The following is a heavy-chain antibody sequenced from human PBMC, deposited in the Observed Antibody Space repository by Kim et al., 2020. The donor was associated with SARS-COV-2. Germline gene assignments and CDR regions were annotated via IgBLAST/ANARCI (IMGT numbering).Heavy chain of an antibody. CDR2: INHSGST. V-gene: IGHV4-34*01. D-gene: IGHD2-15*01. J-gene: IGHJ3*02. CDR1: GGSFSGYY. Sequence: SETLSLTCAVYGGSFSGYYWSWIRQPPGKGLEWIGEINHSGSTNYNPSLKSRVTISVDTSKNQFSLKLSSVTAADTAVYYCSRGPHRIREVVNEAFDIWG. CDR3: SRGPHRIREVVNEAFDI.